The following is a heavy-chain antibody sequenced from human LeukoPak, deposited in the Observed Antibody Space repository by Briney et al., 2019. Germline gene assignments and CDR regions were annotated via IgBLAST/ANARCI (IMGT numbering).Heavy chain of an antibody. CDR1: GFTFSSYA. J-gene: IGHJ4*02. V-gene: IGHV3-23*01. D-gene: IGHD1-14*01. Sequence: PGGSLRLSCAGSGFTFSSYAMSWVRQAPGKGLEWVSGISGSGSSTHYADSVKGRFTISRDNSKSTLYLQMSGLRDEDTAVYYCANYRSWGQGTLVTVSS. CDR3: ANYRS. CDR2: ISGSGSST.